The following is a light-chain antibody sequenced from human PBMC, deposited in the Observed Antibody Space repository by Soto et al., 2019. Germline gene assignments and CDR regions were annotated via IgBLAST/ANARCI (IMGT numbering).Light chain of an antibody. CDR1: QSVSSD. J-gene: IGKJ3*01. V-gene: IGKV3-11*01. CDR2: DAS. CDR3: QQRSNWPRFT. Sequence: EIVLTQSPATLSLSPGERATLSCRASQSVSSDLAWYQQKPGQAARLLIYDASNRATGIPARFSGSGSGTDFTLTISSLEPEDFAVYYCQQRSNWPRFTFGPGTKVDIK.